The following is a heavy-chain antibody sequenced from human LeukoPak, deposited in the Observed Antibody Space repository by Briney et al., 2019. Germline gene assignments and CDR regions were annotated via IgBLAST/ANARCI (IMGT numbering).Heavy chain of an antibody. V-gene: IGHV4-61*02. D-gene: IGHD3-22*01. CDR1: GGSISSGSYY. J-gene: IGHJ3*02. Sequence: SETLSLTCTVSGGSISSGSYYWIWIRQPAGKGLEWIGRIYTSGSTNYNPSLKSRVTISVDTSKNQFSLKLSSVTAADTAVYYCARGPSITMIVVVNGAFDIWGQGTMVTVSS. CDR3: ARGPSITMIVVVNGAFDI. CDR2: IYTSGST.